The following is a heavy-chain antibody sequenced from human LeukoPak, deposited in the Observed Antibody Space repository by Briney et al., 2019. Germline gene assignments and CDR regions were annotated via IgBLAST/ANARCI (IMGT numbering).Heavy chain of an antibody. D-gene: IGHD5-24*01. CDR2: IYYIGST. CDR3: ASTRRDGYPFDY. V-gene: IGHV4-59*01. J-gene: IGHJ4*02. Sequence: SETLSLTCTVSGGSISSYYWSWIRQPPGKGLEWIGYIYYIGSTNYNPSLKSRVTISVDTSKNQFSLKLRSVTGADTALYYCASTRRDGYPFDYWGQGTLVTVSS. CDR1: GGSISSYY.